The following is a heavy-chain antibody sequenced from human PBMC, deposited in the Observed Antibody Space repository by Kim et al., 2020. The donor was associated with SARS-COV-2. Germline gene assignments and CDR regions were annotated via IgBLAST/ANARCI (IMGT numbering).Heavy chain of an antibody. CDR1: GGTFSSYA. D-gene: IGHD3-22*01. V-gene: IGHV1-69*13. J-gene: IGHJ4*02. CDR2: IIPIFGTA. Sequence: SVKVSCKASGGTFSSYAISWVRQAPGQGLEWMGGIIPIFGTANYAQKFQGRVTITADESTSTAYMELSSLRSEDTAVYYCARGGRESSGWYEDYYDSSGYYYFDYWGQGTLVTVSS. CDR3: ARGGRESSGWYEDYYDSSGYYYFDY.